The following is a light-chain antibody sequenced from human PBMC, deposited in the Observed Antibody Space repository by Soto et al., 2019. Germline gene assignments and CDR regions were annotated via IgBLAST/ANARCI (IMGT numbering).Light chain of an antibody. Sequence: DIQMTQSPSTLSASVGNRVTITCRASQSISSWLAWYQQKPGKAPKFLIYDASSFESGVSSRFIGIASGTEFTLTLVRLPPDDFATYYCQQYNSYFVRLGQGTKVAIK. V-gene: IGKV1-5*01. J-gene: IGKJ1*01. CDR3: QQYNSYFVR. CDR1: QSISSW. CDR2: DAS.